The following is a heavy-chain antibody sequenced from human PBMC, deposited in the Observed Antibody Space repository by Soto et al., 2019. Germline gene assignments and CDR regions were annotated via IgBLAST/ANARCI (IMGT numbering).Heavy chain of an antibody. CDR2: TYPGDSDT. D-gene: IGHD2-21*02. J-gene: IGHJ3*02. CDR1: GYNFLNYW. CDR3: ARHARGLYDAFDI. V-gene: IGHV5-51*01. Sequence: GESLKISCQGSGYNFLNYWIGWVRQMPGKGLEWMGITYPGDSDTRYSPSFQGQVTISGDKSISTAYLQWSSLKASDTAMYYCARHARGLYDAFDIWGQRTMVTVSS.